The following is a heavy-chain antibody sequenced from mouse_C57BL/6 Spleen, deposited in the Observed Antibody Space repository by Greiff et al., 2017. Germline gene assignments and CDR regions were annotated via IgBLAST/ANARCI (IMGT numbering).Heavy chain of an antibody. CDR3: ARGIYYENWFAY. V-gene: IGHV1-50*01. J-gene: IGHJ3*01. Sequence: QVQLQQPGAELVKPGASVKLSCKASGYTFTSYWMQWVKQRPGQGLEWIGEIDPSDSYTNYNQKFKGKATLTVDKSSSTAYMQLSSLTSEDSAVYYWARGIYYENWFAYWGQGTLVTVSA. D-gene: IGHD2-4*01. CDR2: IDPSDSYT. CDR1: GYTFTSYW.